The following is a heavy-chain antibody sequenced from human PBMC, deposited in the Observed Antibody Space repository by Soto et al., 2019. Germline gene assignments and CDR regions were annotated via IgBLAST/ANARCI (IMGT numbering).Heavy chain of an antibody. V-gene: IGHV4-59*01. Sequence: SETLSLTXTVSGGSISSYYWSWIRQPPGKGLEWIGYIYYSGSTNYNPSLKSRVTISVDTSKNQFSLKLSSVTAADTAVYYCARDLVGYGYNWNYFDYWGQGTLVTVSS. CDR3: ARDLVGYGYNWNYFDY. D-gene: IGHD1-20*01. J-gene: IGHJ4*02. CDR2: IYYSGST. CDR1: GGSISSYY.